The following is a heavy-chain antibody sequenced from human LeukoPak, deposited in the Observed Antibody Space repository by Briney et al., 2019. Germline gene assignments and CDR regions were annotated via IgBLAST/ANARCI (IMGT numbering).Heavy chain of an antibody. D-gene: IGHD1-26*01. CDR1: GGTFSSYA. CDR3: ARDREWELDPLPRLYYFDY. V-gene: IGHV1-69*04. J-gene: IGHJ4*02. CDR2: IIPILGIA. Sequence: VASVKVSCKASGGTFSSYAISWVRQAPGQGLEWMGRIIPILGIANYAQKFQGRVTITADKSTSTAYMELSSLRSEDTAVYYCARDREWELDPLPRLYYFDYWGQGTLVTVSS.